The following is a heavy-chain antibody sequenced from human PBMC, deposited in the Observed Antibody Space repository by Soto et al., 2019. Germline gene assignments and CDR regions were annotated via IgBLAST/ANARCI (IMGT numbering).Heavy chain of an antibody. CDR3: ASSTVTAYYYYYYGMDV. CDR1: GFTFSSYG. V-gene: IGHV3-30*03. D-gene: IGHD4-17*01. CDR2: ISYDGSET. J-gene: IGHJ6*02. Sequence: GGSLRLSCAASGFTFSSYGMHWVRQAPGKGLEWVTFISYDGSETYYGHSVKGRFTISRDNAKNSLYLQMNSLRAEDTAVYYCASSTVTAYYYYYYGMDVWGQGTTVTVSS.